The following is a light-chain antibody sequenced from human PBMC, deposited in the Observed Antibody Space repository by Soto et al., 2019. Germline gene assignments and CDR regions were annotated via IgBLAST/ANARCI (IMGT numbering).Light chain of an antibody. CDR2: NAL. CDR1: QSVSTN. V-gene: IGKV3-15*01. Sequence: EIVLIQSPATLSLSPGERATLSCRASQSVSTNLAWYQQKPGQAPRLLIYNALTRATGIPARFSGSGSGTDFTLTISCLQSEDFATYYCQQYYSYPRTFGQGTKVDI. CDR3: QQYYSYPRT. J-gene: IGKJ1*01.